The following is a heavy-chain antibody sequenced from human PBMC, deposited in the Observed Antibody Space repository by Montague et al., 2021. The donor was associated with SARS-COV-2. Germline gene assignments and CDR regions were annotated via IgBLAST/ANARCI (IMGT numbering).Heavy chain of an antibody. D-gene: IGHD5-12*01. J-gene: IGHJ4*02. CDR2: ISAYNGNT. V-gene: IGHV1-18*01. Sequence: SVKVSCKASGYTFSSYGISWVRQAPGQGLEWMGWISAYNGNTNYAQKLQGRVAMTTEKSTSTAYMELRSLRSDDTGLYYCARVKWLRLDYWGQGTLVTVSS. CDR1: GYTFSSYG. CDR3: ARVKWLRLDY.